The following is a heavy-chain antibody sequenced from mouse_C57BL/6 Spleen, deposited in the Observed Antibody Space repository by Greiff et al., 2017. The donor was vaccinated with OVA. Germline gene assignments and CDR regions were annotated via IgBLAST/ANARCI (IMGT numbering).Heavy chain of an antibody. D-gene: IGHD1-1*01. V-gene: IGHV1-53*01. CDR3: ARAGLLRYFDY. J-gene: IGHJ2*01. CDR2: INPSNGGT. Sequence: QVQLKQPGTELVKPGASVKLSCKASGYTFTSYWMHWVKQRPGQGLEWIGNINPSNGGTNYNEKFKSKATLTVDNSSSTAYMQLSSLTSEDSAVYYCARAGLLRYFDYWGQGTTLTVSS. CDR1: GYTFTSYW.